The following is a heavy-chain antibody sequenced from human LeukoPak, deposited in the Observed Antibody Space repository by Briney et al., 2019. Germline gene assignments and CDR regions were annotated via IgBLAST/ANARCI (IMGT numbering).Heavy chain of an antibody. Sequence: SETLSLTCTVSGGSISSSSYYWGWIRQPPGEGLEWIGSIYYSGSTYYNPSLKSRVTISVDTSKNQFSLKLSSVIAADTAVYYCAFRGDRGAFDIWGQGTMVTVSS. CDR2: IYYSGST. J-gene: IGHJ3*02. V-gene: IGHV4-39*01. D-gene: IGHD3-16*01. CDR1: GGSISSSSYY. CDR3: AFRGDRGAFDI.